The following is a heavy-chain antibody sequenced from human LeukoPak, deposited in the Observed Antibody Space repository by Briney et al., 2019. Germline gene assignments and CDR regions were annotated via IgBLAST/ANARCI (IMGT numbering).Heavy chain of an antibody. CDR1: GGSISSSSYY. D-gene: IGHD5-12*01. CDR2: INHSGST. CDR3: ARPPTNY. J-gene: IGHJ4*02. Sequence: SETLSLTCTVSGGSISSSSYYWSWIRQPPGKGLEWIGEINHSGSTNYNPSLKSRVTISVDTSKNQFSLKLSSVTAADTAVYYCARPPTNYWGQGTLVTVSS. V-gene: IGHV4-39*07.